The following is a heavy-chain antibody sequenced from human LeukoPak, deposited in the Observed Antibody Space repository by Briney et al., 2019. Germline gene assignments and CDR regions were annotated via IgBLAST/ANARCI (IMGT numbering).Heavy chain of an antibody. J-gene: IGHJ4*02. V-gene: IGHV3-33*05. CDR3: ASGRSYDSSGYYSASFDF. D-gene: IGHD3-22*01. Sequence: PGRSLRLSCAASGFTFSTYGMHWVRQAPGKGLEWVALISYDGNDEYYADSVKGRFTISRDNSKNTLYLQMDSLRAEDTAVYSCASGRSYDSSGYYSASFDFWGQGTLVTVSS. CDR2: ISYDGNDE. CDR1: GFTFSTYG.